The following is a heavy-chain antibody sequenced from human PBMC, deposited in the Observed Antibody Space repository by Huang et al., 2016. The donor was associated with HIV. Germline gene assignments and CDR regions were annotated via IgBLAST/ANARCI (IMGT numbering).Heavy chain of an antibody. CDR3: ARCRGGYVGY. V-gene: IGHV4-59*11. J-gene: IGHJ4*02. D-gene: IGHD2-15*01. Sequence: QVQLQESGPGLVKPSETLSLTCTVSGGSISSHYWRWIRQPRGKGLEWIGSIYYMGSTDYNPSRKSRVTISLDTSKTQFSLKLSSVTAADAAVYYCARCRGGYVGYCGQGTLVTVSS. CDR2: IYYMGST. CDR1: GGSISSHY.